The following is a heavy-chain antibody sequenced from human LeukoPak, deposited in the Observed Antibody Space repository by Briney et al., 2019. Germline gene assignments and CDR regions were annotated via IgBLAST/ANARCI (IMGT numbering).Heavy chain of an antibody. CDR2: ISNGGSAT. V-gene: IGHV3-7*03. J-gene: IGHJ4*02. CDR1: GYTFSPYW. Sequence: GGSLRLSCVASGYTFSPYWMSWVRRTPGKGLEWVASISNGGSATYYVDSVRGRFTISRDDAKNSLFLQMNGLRADDTAVYYCTRENYVPDSWGQGTLVTVSS. CDR3: TRENYVPDS. D-gene: IGHD3-10*02.